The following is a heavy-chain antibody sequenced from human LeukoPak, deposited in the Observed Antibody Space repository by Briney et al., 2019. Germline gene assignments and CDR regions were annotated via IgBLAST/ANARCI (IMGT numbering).Heavy chain of an antibody. D-gene: IGHD6-19*01. J-gene: IGHJ4*02. CDR2: ISSSSSTI. V-gene: IGHV3-48*01. CDR1: GFALSGYS. Sequence: PGGSLRLSCAASGFALSGYSMIWVRQAPGKALECISYISSSSSTIYYADSVQGRFTISRDNGKNSLYLQMNSLRAEDTAMYFCARDFGSAVAGTMGGDFWGQGTLVTVSS. CDR3: ARDFGSAVAGTMGGDF.